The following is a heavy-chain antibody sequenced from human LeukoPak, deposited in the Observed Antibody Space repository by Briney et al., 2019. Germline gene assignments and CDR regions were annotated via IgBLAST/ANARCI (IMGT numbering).Heavy chain of an antibody. CDR2: IYYSGST. V-gene: IGHV4-59*08. D-gene: IGHD4-17*01. J-gene: IGHJ4*02. Sequence: SETLSLTCTVSGGSISSYYWSWIRQPPGKGLEWIGYIYYSGSTNYKPSLKSRVTISVDTSKNQFSLKLSSVTAADTAVYYCVHGDYGFDYWGQGTLVTVSS. CDR3: VHGDYGFDY. CDR1: GGSISSYY.